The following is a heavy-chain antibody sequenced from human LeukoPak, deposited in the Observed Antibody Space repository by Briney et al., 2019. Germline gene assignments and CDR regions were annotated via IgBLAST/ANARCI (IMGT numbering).Heavy chain of an antibody. D-gene: IGHD4-23*01. CDR1: GFTFSSYG. J-gene: IGHJ6*02. V-gene: IGHV3-30*18. CDR3: AKVSVGAYFYYGMDV. Sequence: GGSLRLSCAASGFTFSSYGMHWGRQAPGKGVEWGAVISYDGSNKYYADSVKGGFTISRDNSTNTLFLQKISLRAEDTAVYYCAKVSVGAYFYYGMDVRGQGTMVTVSS. CDR2: ISYDGSNK.